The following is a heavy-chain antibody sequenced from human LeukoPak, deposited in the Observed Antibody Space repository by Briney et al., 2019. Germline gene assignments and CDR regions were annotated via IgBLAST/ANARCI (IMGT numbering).Heavy chain of an antibody. J-gene: IGHJ5*02. V-gene: IGHV1-8*03. D-gene: IGHD2-2*01. CDR3: ARSSFGVVPSGP. CDR2: MNPNSGNT. Sequence: ASVKVSCKASGYTFTSYDINWLRQATGQGLEWMGWMNPNSGNTGYAQKFQGRVTITRNTSISTAYMELSSLRSEDTAVYYCARSSFGVVPSGPWGQGTLVTVSS. CDR1: GYTFTSYD.